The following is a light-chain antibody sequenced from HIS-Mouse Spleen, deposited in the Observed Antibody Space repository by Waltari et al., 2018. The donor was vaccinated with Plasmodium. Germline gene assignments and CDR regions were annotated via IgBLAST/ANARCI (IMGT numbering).Light chain of an antibody. CDR3: QAWDSSTVV. J-gene: IGLJ2*01. V-gene: IGLV3-1*01. CDR2: QDS. Sequence: SYELTQPPSVSVSPGQTASITCSGDKLGDKYACWYQQKPGQSPVLGIYQDSKRPSGIPERFSGSNSGNTATLTISGTQAMDEAVYYGQAWDSSTVVFGGGTKLTVL. CDR1: KLGDKY.